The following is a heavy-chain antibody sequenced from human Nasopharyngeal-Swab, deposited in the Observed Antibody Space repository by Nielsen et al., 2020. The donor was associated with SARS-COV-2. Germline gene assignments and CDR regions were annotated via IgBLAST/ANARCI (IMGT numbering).Heavy chain of an antibody. CDR2: IYPGNSQT. D-gene: IGHD5-24*01. V-gene: IGHV5-51*01. CDR1: GYSFVNYW. CDR3: ARRAARDGYNYEVDP. J-gene: IGHJ5*01. Sequence: GESLKISCMASGYSFVNYWIGWVRQKPGKGLEWMGIIYPGNSQTKYSPTFQGQVTISAERSINTVYLQWKTLKASDSAVYFCARRAARDGYNYEVDPWGQGTLVTVSS.